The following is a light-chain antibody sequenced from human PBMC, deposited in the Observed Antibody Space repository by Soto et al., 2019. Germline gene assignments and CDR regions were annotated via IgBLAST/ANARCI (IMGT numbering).Light chain of an antibody. J-gene: IGLJ1*01. CDR3: SSYTSRSPV. CDR2: DVS. Sequence: QSALTQPASVSGSPGQSITISCTGTSSDVGGYNYVSWYQQHPGKAPKLMIYDVSNRPSGVSNRFSGSKSGNTASLTISGLRAEDEADYYCSSYTSRSPVFGTGTKVTAL. V-gene: IGLV2-14*01. CDR1: SSDVGGYNY.